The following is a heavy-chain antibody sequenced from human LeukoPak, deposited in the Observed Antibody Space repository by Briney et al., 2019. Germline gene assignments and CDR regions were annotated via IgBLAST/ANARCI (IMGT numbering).Heavy chain of an antibody. CDR1: GFAFNTSG. CDR2: IWIDGDKT. CDR3: ARGKMRFLGYYDYYYGMDV. J-gene: IGHJ6*02. D-gene: IGHD3-3*01. V-gene: IGHV3-33*03. Sequence: PGRSLRLSCAASGFAFNTSGIHWVRQAPGKGLESLALIWIDGDKTYYADSVKGRFTISGDTSRGTVSLQMSSLRGEDTALYFCARGKMRFLGYYDYYYGMDVWGQGTTVTVSS.